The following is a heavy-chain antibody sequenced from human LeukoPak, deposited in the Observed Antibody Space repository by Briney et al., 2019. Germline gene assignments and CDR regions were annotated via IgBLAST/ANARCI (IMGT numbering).Heavy chain of an antibody. CDR3: AKETFDY. CDR1: GFTFDNYA. V-gene: IGHV3-9*01. Sequence: PGGSLRLSCAASGFTFDNYAMHWVRQAPGKGLEWVSGISWNSGNIGYADSVKGRFTISRDNAKNSLFLQMNSLRLEDTALYYCAKETFDYWGQGSLVTVSS. CDR2: ISWNSGNI. J-gene: IGHJ4*02.